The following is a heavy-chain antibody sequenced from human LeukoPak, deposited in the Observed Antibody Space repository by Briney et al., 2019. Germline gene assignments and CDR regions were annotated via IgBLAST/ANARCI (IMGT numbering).Heavy chain of an antibody. CDR1: GGTFSSYA. CDR3: ARGTAVAGKDEYFQH. D-gene: IGHD6-19*01. Sequence: SVKVSCKASGGTFSSYAISWVRQAPGQGLEWMGEIIPIFGTANYAQKFQGRVTITADESTSTAYMELSSLRSEDTAVYYCARGTAVAGKDEYFQHWGQGTLVTVSS. V-gene: IGHV1-69*01. J-gene: IGHJ1*01. CDR2: IIPIFGTA.